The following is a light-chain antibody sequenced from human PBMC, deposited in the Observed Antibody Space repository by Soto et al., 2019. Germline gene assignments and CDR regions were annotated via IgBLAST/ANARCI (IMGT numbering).Light chain of an antibody. V-gene: IGKV3-11*01. CDR1: QSISTY. Sequence: EILSTQSPVTLSLSPGQRATLSCRASQSISTYLAWYQVKPGQAPRLLIYDASSRATGVPARFSGSGSGTDFSLTISSLEPEDVAVYYCQQRSQWPPMTFGQGTRLEMK. CDR3: QQRSQWPPMT. J-gene: IGKJ5*01. CDR2: DAS.